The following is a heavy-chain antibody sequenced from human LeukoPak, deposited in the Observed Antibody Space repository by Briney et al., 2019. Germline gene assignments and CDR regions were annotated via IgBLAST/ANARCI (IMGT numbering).Heavy chain of an antibody. CDR2: ISSGGSIV. CDR3: ARDMETTWNAFDI. CDR1: GFTFSDYY. Sequence: GGSLRLSCAASGFTFSDYYMSWIRQAPGKGLEWVSYISSGGSIVYYADSVKGRFTISRDNAKNSLYLQMNSLRAEDTAVYYCARDMETTWNAFDIWGQGTMVTVSS. D-gene: IGHD4-17*01. V-gene: IGHV3-11*01. J-gene: IGHJ3*02.